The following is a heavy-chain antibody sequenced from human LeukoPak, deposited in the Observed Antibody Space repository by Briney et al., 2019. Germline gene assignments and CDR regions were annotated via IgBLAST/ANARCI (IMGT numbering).Heavy chain of an antibody. CDR1: GFTFSSYS. V-gene: IGHV3-21*01. D-gene: IGHD2-2*01. Sequence: GGSLRLSCAASGFTFSSYSMNWDRQAPGKGLEWVSSISSSSSYIYYADSVKGRFTISRDNAKNSLYLQMNSLRAEDTAVYYCARDDRYCSSTSCFLGWFDPWGQGTLVTVSS. CDR3: ARDDRYCSSTSCFLGWFDP. J-gene: IGHJ5*02. CDR2: ISSSSSYI.